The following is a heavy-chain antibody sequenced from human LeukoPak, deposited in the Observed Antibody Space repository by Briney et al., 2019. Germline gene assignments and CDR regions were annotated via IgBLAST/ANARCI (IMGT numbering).Heavy chain of an antibody. CDR3: ARSVVATTYFDY. CDR2: INHSGST. Sequence: SETLSLTCAVYGGFFSGYYWSWIRQPPGKGLEWIGEINHSGSTNYNPSLKSRVTISVDTSKNQFSLKLSSVTAADTAVYYCARSVVATTYFDYWGQGTLVTVSS. J-gene: IGHJ4*02. D-gene: IGHD5-12*01. V-gene: IGHV4-34*01. CDR1: GGFFSGYY.